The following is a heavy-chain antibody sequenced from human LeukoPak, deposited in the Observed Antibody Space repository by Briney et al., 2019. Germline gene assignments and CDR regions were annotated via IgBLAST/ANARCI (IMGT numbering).Heavy chain of an antibody. D-gene: IGHD4-17*01. J-gene: IGHJ4*02. CDR1: GFTFSNTW. CDR3: ATGAGPFDY. V-gene: IGHV4-4*01. Sequence: GSLRLSCAASGFTFSNTWMSWVRQPPGKGLEWIGEINHSGSTNYNPSLKSRVTISVDTSKNQFFLKLSSVTAADTAVYFCATGAGPFDYWGQGILVTVSS. CDR2: INHSGST.